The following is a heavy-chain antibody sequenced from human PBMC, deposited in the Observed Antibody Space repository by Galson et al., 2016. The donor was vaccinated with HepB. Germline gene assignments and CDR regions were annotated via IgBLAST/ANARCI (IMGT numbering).Heavy chain of an antibody. J-gene: IGHJ4*02. CDR3: AKAEKWEHDF. D-gene: IGHD1/OR15-1a*01. CDR1: GFTFSTYA. V-gene: IGHV3-23*01. CDR2: ILGDGDTT. Sequence: SLRLSCAASGFTFSTYAMHWVRQAPGKGLEWVSGILGDGDTTYYADSVKDRFTISRDNSKNALFLQMYGLRAEDTAVYHCAKAEKWEHDFWGQGTLVTVSS.